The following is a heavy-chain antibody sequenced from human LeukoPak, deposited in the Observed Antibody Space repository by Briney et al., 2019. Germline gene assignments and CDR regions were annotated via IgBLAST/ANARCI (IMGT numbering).Heavy chain of an antibody. D-gene: IGHD6-19*01. Sequence: SKTLSLTCTVSGGSISSYYWSWIRQPPGKGLEWIGYIYYSGSTNYNPSLKSRVTISVDTSKNQISLKLNSVTAADTAVYYCARGAGVAVASTRYYYMDVWGKGTTVTVSS. CDR1: GGSISSYY. CDR3: ARGAGVAVASTRYYYMDV. J-gene: IGHJ6*03. V-gene: IGHV4-59*01. CDR2: IYYSGST.